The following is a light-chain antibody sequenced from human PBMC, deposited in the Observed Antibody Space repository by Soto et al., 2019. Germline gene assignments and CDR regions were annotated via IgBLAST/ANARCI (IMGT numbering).Light chain of an antibody. CDR1: DSDVGGFND. J-gene: IGLJ1*01. Sequence: QSVLTQPASVSGAPGQSITISCTGTDSDVGGFNDVSWYQQYPGKAPKLMIYDVSDRPSGVSNRFSGSKSGNTASLTISGLQAEDEADYYCSSYTAYTTYVFGTGTKGTVL. V-gene: IGLV2-14*03. CDR3: SSYTAYTTYV. CDR2: DVS.